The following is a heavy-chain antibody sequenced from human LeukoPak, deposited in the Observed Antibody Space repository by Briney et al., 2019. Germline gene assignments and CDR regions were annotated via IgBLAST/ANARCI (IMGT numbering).Heavy chain of an antibody. CDR2: TNSSSSYI. CDR1: GFTFSSYS. D-gene: IGHD2-15*01. CDR3: ARDLGYCSGGSCFSHFLSDY. J-gene: IGHJ4*02. V-gene: IGHV3-21*01. Sequence: GGSLRLSCAASGFTFSSYSMNWVRQAPGKGLEWVSSTNSSSSYIYYADSVKGRFTISRDNAKNSLYLQMNSLRAEDTAVYYCARDLGYCSGGSCFSHFLSDYWGQGTLVTVSS.